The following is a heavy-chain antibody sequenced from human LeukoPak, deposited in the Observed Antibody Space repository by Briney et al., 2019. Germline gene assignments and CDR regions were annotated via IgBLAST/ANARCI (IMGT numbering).Heavy chain of an antibody. CDR1: GFTFSSYG. D-gene: IGHD3-16*01. CDR3: ARARLGFLDY. CDR2: ISYDGSNK. J-gene: IGHJ4*02. V-gene: IGHV3-30*03. Sequence: GGSLRLSCAASGFTFSSYGMHWVRQAPGKGLEWVAVISYDGSNKYYADSVKGRFTISRDNSKNTLYLQMNSLRAEDTAVYYCARARLGFLDYWGQGTLVTVSS.